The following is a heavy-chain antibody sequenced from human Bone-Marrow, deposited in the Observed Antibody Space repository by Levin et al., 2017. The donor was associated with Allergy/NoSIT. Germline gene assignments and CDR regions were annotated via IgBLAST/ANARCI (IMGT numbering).Heavy chain of an antibody. D-gene: IGHD6-13*01. J-gene: IGHJ6*02. CDR2: ITTTSNYI. Sequence: GSLRLSCATSGFPFSTSGMAWVRQAPGKGLEWVASITTTSNYIHYADSVKGRFTISRDNANNSLSLQMNRLRGEDTAVYYCARAAGAAGRGGMDVWGQGATVTVSS. V-gene: IGHV3-21*01. CDR3: ARAAGAAGRGGMDV. CDR1: GFPFSTSG.